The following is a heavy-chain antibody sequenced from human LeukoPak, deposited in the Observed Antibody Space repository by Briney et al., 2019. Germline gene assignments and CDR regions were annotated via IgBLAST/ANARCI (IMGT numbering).Heavy chain of an antibody. CDR2: VNVLGNT. Sequence: PSGTLSLTCGVSGGSISSTNWWTWVRQPPGKGLEWIGEVNVLGNTNYNPSLESRVTISIDKSENHVSLKLTSATAADTAVYYCAREGGPFRPLDYSGQGTLVTVSS. CDR1: GGSISSTNW. J-gene: IGHJ4*02. D-gene: IGHD2/OR15-2a*01. CDR3: AREGGPFRPLDY. V-gene: IGHV4-4*02.